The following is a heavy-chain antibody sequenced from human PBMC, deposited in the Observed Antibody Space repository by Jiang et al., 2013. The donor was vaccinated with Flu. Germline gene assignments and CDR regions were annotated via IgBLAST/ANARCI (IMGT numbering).Heavy chain of an antibody. CDR1: GFTFSSYG. J-gene: IGHJ4*02. CDR3: AKDRDMGTAQYGGVDY. CDR2: IRYDGSNK. D-gene: IGHD1-7*01. Sequence: QLVESGGGVVQPGRSLRLSCAASGFTFSSYGMHWVRQAPGKGLEWVAFIRYDGSNKYYADSVKGRFTISRDNSKNTLYLQMNSLRADGTAVCYCAKDRDMGTAQYGGVDYWGQGTLVTVSS. V-gene: IGHV3-30*02.